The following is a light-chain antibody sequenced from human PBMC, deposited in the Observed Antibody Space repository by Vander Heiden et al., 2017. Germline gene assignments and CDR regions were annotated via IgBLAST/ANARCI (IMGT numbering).Light chain of an antibody. CDR2: EVV. J-gene: IGLJ3*02. CDR3: CSSAGSGTSWV. V-gene: IGLV2-23*02. Sequence: QSALTQPASVSGSPGQSITFSCTGTSSDVGSYNRVSWYQQHAGKAPKLMIYEVVKRPSGVSNRFSGSKSGNTASLTISGLQAEDEADYYCCSSAGSGTSWVFGGGTKLTVL. CDR1: SSDVGSYNR.